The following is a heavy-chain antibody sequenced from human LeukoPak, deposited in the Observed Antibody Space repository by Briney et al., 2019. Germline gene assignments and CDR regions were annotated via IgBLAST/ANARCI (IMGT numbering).Heavy chain of an antibody. CDR1: GFTFSSYW. V-gene: IGHV3-74*01. Sequence: GGSLRLSCAASGFTFSSYWMYWVRQAPGKGPVWVARINTDGSSLNYADSVKGRFTISRDSAKNTLYLQMNSLGAEDTAVYYCARRINYYDSSGYYYVRYFDSWGQGTLVAVSS. CDR2: INTDGSSL. J-gene: IGHJ4*02. CDR3: ARRINYYDSSGYYYVRYFDS. D-gene: IGHD3-22*01.